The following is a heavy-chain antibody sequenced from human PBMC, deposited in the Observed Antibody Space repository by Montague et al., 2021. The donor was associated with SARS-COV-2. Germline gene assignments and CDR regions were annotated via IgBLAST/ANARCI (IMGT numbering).Heavy chain of an antibody. CDR1: GGSISSYY. D-gene: IGHD3-22*01. V-gene: IGHV4-59*13. CDR3: ARDSHYYDSSGHFDY. CDR2: IYYSGST. Sequence: SETLSLTCTVSGGSISSYYWSWIRQPPGKGLEWIGYIYYSGSTNXNPSLKSRVTISVGTSENQFSLKLSSVTTADTAVYYCARDSHYYDSSGHFDYWGQGTLVTVSS. J-gene: IGHJ4*02.